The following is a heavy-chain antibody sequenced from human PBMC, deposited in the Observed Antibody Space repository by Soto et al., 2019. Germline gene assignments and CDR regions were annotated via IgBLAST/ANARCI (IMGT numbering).Heavy chain of an antibody. CDR3: AKDAGSTEYFFAS. V-gene: IGHV3-30*18. Sequence: QVQVVESGEGVVQPGRSLRLSCAASGFTFRTYAMHWVRQAPGKGLEWVAVISHDGSNTDYGDSVKGRFTISRDNSKSTLSLQMNSLRPEDTGVYYCAKDAGSTEYFFASWGQGTLVSVSS. J-gene: IGHJ4*02. CDR1: GFTFRTYA. CDR2: ISHDGSNT.